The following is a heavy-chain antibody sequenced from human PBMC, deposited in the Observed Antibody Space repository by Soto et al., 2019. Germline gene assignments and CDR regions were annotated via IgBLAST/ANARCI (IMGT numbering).Heavy chain of an antibody. CDR2: ISYGGGTT. Sequence: GGSLRLSCAAXGLTFSSYAMSWVRHAPGKGLEWVSAISYGGGTTYYADSVKGRFTISRDNSKNTLYLQMNSLRAEDTAVYYCAKDIRMTTVYYFDYWGQGTLVTVSS. J-gene: IGHJ4*02. CDR1: GLTFSSYA. D-gene: IGHD4-17*01. CDR3: AKDIRMTTVYYFDY. V-gene: IGHV3-23*01.